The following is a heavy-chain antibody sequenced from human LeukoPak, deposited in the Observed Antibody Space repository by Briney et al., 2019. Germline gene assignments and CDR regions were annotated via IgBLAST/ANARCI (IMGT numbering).Heavy chain of an antibody. V-gene: IGHV4-39*01. Sequence: SETLSLTCTVSGGSISSSSYYWGWIRQPPGEGLEWIGSIYYSGSTYYNPSLKSRVTISVDTSKNQFSLKLSSVTAADTAVYYCARHEFPTQLWLRENWFDPWGQGTLVTVSS. CDR3: ARHEFPTQLWLRENWFDP. D-gene: IGHD5-18*01. CDR2: IYYSGST. CDR1: GGSISSSSYY. J-gene: IGHJ5*02.